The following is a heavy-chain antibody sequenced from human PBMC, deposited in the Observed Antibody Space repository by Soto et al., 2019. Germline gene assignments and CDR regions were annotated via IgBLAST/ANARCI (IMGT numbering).Heavy chain of an antibody. CDR3: ATVGGGWLPFDS. CDR1: GFTFSSYS. Sequence: EVQLVESGGGLVQPGGSLRLSCAASGFTFSSYSMNWVRQAPGKGLEWVSFISSSGSPTYYANSVKGRFTISRDNAKNSLSLQMNSLRDEDTAVYYCATVGGGWLPFDSWGQGTLVTVSS. J-gene: IGHJ4*02. D-gene: IGHD3-16*01. CDR2: ISSSGSPT. V-gene: IGHV3-48*02.